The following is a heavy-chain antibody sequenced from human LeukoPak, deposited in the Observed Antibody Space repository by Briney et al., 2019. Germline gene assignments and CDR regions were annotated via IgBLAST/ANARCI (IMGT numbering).Heavy chain of an antibody. CDR2: IYSSGST. D-gene: IGHD1-1*01. CDR1: GGSISDNY. Sequence: SETLSLTCTVSGGSISDNYWSWIRQPPGKGPEWIGYIYSSGSTNYNPSLKSRVTISVDTSKNQFSLKLSSVTAADTAVYYCAKCSTYWFDPWGQGTLDTVSS. J-gene: IGHJ5*02. V-gene: IGHV4-4*08. CDR3: AKCSTYWFDP.